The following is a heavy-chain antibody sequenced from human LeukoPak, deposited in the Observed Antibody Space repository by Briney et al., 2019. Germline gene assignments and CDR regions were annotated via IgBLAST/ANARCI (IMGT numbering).Heavy chain of an antibody. V-gene: IGHV4-34*01. Sequence: PSETLSLTCAVYSGSFSGYYWSWIRQPPGKGLEWIGEINHSGSTNYNPSLKSRVTISVDTSKNQFSLKLSSVTAADTAVYYCARGPAGYSYGLGADYYYYMDVWGKGTTVTVSS. J-gene: IGHJ6*03. CDR3: ARGPAGYSYGLGADYYYYMDV. CDR1: SGSFSGYY. D-gene: IGHD5-18*01. CDR2: INHSGST.